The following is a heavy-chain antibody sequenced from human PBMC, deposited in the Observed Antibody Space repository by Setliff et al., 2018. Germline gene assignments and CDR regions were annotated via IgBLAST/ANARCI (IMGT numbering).Heavy chain of an antibody. J-gene: IGHJ4*02. V-gene: IGHV4-4*07. Sequence: KTSETLSLTCTVSGGSISGYYWSWNRQPAGKGLEWIGRISTSGSTNYNPSLKSRLTMSVDTSKNQFSLKVTSVTAADTAVYYCVRSMPDTANFDYWGQGTLVTVSS. CDR1: GGSISGYY. D-gene: IGHD5-18*01. CDR2: ISTSGST. CDR3: VRSMPDTANFDY.